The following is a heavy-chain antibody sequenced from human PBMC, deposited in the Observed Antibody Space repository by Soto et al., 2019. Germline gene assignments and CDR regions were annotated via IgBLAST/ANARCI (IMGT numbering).Heavy chain of an antibody. Sequence: QVQLVQSGAEVKKPGASVKVSCKASGYTFTSYYMHWVRQAPGQGLEWMGIINPSGGSTSYAQKFQGRVTMTMDTSTSTVYMELSSLRSEDTAVYYCARDLSKAAAFATDAYDIWGQGTMVTVSS. CDR3: ARDLSKAAAFATDAYDI. V-gene: IGHV1-46*01. CDR2: INPSGGST. J-gene: IGHJ3*02. D-gene: IGHD6-25*01. CDR1: GYTFTSYY.